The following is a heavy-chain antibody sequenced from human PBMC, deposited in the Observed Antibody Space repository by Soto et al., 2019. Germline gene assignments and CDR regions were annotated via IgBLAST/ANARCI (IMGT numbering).Heavy chain of an antibody. V-gene: IGHV4-38-2*01. D-gene: IGHD2-21*01. CDR1: GDSISSGYY. CDR3: ETKHNVGFYPY. CDR2: IYHSGTT. Sequence: PSETLSLTCAVSGDSISSGYYWAWIQQPPGKGLECIGSIYHSGTTYYNPSLKSRVTISVDTSKNQFSLKLSTVTAADSAVYYCETKHNVGFYPYCGQGTLVTVSS. J-gene: IGHJ4*02.